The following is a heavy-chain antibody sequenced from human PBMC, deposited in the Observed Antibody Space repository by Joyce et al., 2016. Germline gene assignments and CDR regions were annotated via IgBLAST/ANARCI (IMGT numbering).Heavy chain of an antibody. D-gene: IGHD2-21*01. V-gene: IGHV1-18*01. CDR2: ISGYNGNT. CDR3: ARDNILISSAFDI. CDR1: GYNFTNYG. Sequence: QVQLVQSGVEMKKPGASVRVSCKASGYNFTNYGISWVRQAPGQGLEWMGWISGYNGNTRYSQKLQGRVTMTTEKSTSRVYLVLRTLRSDDTAVYYCARDNILISSAFDIWGQGTMVTVSS. J-gene: IGHJ3*02.